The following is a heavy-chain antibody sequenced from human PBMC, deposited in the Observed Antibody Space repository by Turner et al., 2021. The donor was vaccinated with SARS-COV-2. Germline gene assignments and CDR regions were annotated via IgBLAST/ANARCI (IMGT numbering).Heavy chain of an antibody. Sequence: EVQLVESGGGLVLPGGSLSLSCAASGFPFSAYSMNWVRQAPGKGLEWVSYISHSSSTLYYADSVKGRFTISRDNAKNSLYLQMNSLRAEDTAVYYCARIVRASKTDHWGQGTLVTVSS. CDR1: GFPFSAYS. CDR3: ARIVRASKTDH. CDR2: ISHSSSTL. J-gene: IGHJ4*02. V-gene: IGHV3-48*01. D-gene: IGHD1-26*01.